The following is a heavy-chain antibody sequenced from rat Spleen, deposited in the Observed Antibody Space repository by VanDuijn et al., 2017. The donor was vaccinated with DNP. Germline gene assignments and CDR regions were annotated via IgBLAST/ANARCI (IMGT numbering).Heavy chain of an antibody. CDR3: STIIHYYSSYIVNCPFVH. V-gene: IGHV5S23*01. D-gene: IGHD1-2*01. CDR2: ITNSGDSV. J-gene: IGHJ2*01. Sequence: EVHLVQSGGGLVQPGRSLKLSCVASGLTFSDYDMAWVRQAPTKGLEWVASITNSGDSVYYRESVKGRFTIPRDNATNTLYIQMDSLRSEDTATYYWSTIIHYYSSYIVNCPFVHWGLGVRVTVSS. CDR1: GLTFSDYD.